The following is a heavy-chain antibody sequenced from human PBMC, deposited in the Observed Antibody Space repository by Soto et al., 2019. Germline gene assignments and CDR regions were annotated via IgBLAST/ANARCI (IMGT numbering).Heavy chain of an antibody. Sequence: SETLSLTCSVSGGSISSSNYYWSWIRQPPGKGLEWIGSIYYIGNTYYNPSLKSRVTMSVDTSKNQFSLKVTSVTAADTAIYYCAREDRTNGYNYDYWGQGTLVTVSS. CDR2: IYYIGNT. V-gene: IGHV4-39*01. CDR3: AREDRTNGYNYDY. CDR1: GGSISSSNYY. D-gene: IGHD1-1*01. J-gene: IGHJ4*02.